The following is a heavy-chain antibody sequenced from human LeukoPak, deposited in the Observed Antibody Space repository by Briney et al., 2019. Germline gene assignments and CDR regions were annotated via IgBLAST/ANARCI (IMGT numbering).Heavy chain of an antibody. J-gene: IGHJ4*02. D-gene: IGHD6-19*01. CDR3: ARPYSSGWYGDFDH. Sequence: GGSLRLSCAASGFTFSSYAMHWVRQAPGKGLEWVAVISYDGRDKYHADSVKGRFTISRDNSKNTLYLQMNGLRAEDTAVYSCARPYSSGWYGDFDHWGQGTLVTVSS. V-gene: IGHV3-30*04. CDR1: GFTFSSYA. CDR2: ISYDGRDK.